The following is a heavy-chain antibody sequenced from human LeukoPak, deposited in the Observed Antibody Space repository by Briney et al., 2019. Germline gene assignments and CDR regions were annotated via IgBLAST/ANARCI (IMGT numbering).Heavy chain of an antibody. D-gene: IGHD6-19*01. V-gene: IGHV3-23*01. CDR3: AKGPGVAVADDNWFDP. Sequence: GGSLRLSRAASGFTFSSYAMSWVRQAPGKGLEWVSVISGSGGSTYYADSVKGRFTISRDNSRNTLYLQMNSLRAEDTAVYYCAKGPGVAVADDNWFDPWGQGTLVTVSS. J-gene: IGHJ5*02. CDR2: ISGSGGST. CDR1: GFTFSSYA.